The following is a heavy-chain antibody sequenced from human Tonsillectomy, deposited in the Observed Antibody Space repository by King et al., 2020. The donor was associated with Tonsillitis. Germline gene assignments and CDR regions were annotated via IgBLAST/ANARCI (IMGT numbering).Heavy chain of an antibody. D-gene: IGHD1-26*01. V-gene: IGHV4-39*01. Sequence: LQLQESGPGVVKPSETLSLTFTVSGGSISSSDHYWAWIRQPPGKGLEWIGYMDYRGTSFYNPSLKSRITISGGTSENRFSLKLSSVTAADTALYFCARYVSGSFDYWGQGALVTVSS. CDR1: GGSISSSDHY. CDR3: ARYVSGSFDY. CDR2: MDYRGTS. J-gene: IGHJ4*02.